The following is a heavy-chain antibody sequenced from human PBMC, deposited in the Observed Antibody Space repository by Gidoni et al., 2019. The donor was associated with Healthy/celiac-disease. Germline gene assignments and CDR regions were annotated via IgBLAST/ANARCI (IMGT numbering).Heavy chain of an antibody. J-gene: IGHJ4*02. CDR3: WVITFGGVIANFDY. V-gene: IGHV3-15*01. D-gene: IGHD3-16*02. CDR1: GFPFSNAW. CDR2: IKSKTDGGTT. Sequence: EVQLVESGGGLVKPGGSLRLSCSASGFPFSNAWMSWVRQAPGKGLEWVGRIKSKTDGGTTDYAAPVKGRFTISRDDSKNTLYLQMNSLKTEDTAVYYCWVITFGGVIANFDYWGQGTLVTVSS.